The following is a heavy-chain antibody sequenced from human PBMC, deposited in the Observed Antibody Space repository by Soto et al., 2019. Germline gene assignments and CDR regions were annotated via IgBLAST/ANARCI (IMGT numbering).Heavy chain of an antibody. CDR1: GFSLNTGGVG. CDR3: ARRRGGFGGGWTTPYFDY. CDR2: IYWDDDK. V-gene: IGHV2-5*02. J-gene: IGHJ4*02. Sequence: QITLKESGPTVVKPTQTLTLTCSLSGFSLNTGGVGVGWIRQPPGKALEWLAVIYWDDDKSWNPSLRDRLTINSDASDDQVVLTVTNMDPVDTGTYYCARRRGGFGGGWTTPYFDYWGKGTLVTVSS. D-gene: IGHD6-19*01.